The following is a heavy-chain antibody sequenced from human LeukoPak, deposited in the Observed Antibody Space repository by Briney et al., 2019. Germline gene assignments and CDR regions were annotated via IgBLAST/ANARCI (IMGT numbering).Heavy chain of an antibody. J-gene: IGHJ5*02. D-gene: IGHD3-16*02. CDR1: GGTFSSYA. V-gene: IGHV1-69*13. Sequence: SVKVSFKASGGTFSSYAISWVRQAPGQGLEWMGGIIPIFGTANYAQKFQGRVTITADESTSTAYMELSSLRSEDTAVYYCAREDYDYVWGSYRHNWFDPWGQGTLVTVSS. CDR2: IIPIFGTA. CDR3: AREDYDYVWGSYRHNWFDP.